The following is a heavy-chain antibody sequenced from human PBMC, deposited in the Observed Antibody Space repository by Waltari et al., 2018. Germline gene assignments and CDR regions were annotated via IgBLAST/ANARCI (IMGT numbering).Heavy chain of an antibody. CDR3: ATVLGYDFWSGYYKKYNWFDP. Sequence: VRQAPGKGLEWMGGFDPEDGETIYAQKFQGRVTMTEDTSTDTAYMELSSLRSEDTAVYYCATVLGYDFWSGYYKKYNWFDPWGQGTLVTVSS. D-gene: IGHD3-3*01. CDR2: FDPEDGET. J-gene: IGHJ5*02. V-gene: IGHV1-24*01.